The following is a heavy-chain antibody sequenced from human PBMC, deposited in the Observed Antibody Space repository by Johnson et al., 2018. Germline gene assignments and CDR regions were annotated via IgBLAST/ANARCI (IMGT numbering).Heavy chain of an antibody. CDR1: GFTFSSYD. CDR3: ASSTYYYDSSGYFPSAAFDI. V-gene: IGHV3-13*01. D-gene: IGHD3-22*01. Sequence: VQLVESGGGLVQPGGSLRLSCAASGFTFSSYDMHWVRQATGKGLEWVSAIGTAGDTYYPGSVKGRFTISREIAKNSLYLQMNSLRAGDTAVYYCASSTYYYDSSGYFPSAAFDIWGQGTMVTVSS. J-gene: IGHJ3*02. CDR2: IGTAGDT.